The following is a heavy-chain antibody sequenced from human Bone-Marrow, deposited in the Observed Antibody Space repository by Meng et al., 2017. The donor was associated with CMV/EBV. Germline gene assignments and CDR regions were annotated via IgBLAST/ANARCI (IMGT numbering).Heavy chain of an antibody. J-gene: IGHJ4*02. Sequence: GGSLRLSCAASGFTFSSYAMHWVRQAPGKGLEWVAVISYDGSNKYYADSVKGRFTISRDNSKNTLYLQMNSLRAEDTAVYYCARGYYEFWSGYYTVGYWGQGTLVTVSS. CDR2: ISYDGSNK. CDR3: ARGYYEFWSGYYTVGY. V-gene: IGHV3-30*04. D-gene: IGHD3-3*01. CDR1: GFTFSSYA.